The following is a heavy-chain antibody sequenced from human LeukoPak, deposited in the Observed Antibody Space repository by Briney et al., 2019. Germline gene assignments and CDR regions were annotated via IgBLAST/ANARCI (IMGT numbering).Heavy chain of an antibody. CDR2: INPNGGST. D-gene: IGHD4-17*01. Sequence: SVKVSFKSSGYTFTSYYIHWVRQPPGQGLEWMGIINPNGGSTSHAQQFQGRVTMTRDMFKSNAYMERGRPRTRGTCGDYCVRDRTTGNWFDPWGQGTLVTVSS. J-gene: IGHJ5*02. V-gene: IGHV1-46*01. CDR3: VRDRTTGNWFDP. CDR1: GYTFTSYY.